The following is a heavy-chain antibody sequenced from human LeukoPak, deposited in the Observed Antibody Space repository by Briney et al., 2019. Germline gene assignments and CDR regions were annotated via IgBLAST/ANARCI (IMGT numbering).Heavy chain of an antibody. D-gene: IGHD6-6*01. CDR3: ARHFGQLAGY. Sequence: SETLSLTCTVSGGSISSYYWSWIRQPPGKGLEWIGEINHSGSTNYNPSLKSRVTISVDTSKNQFSLKLSSVTAADTAVYYCARHFGQLAGYWGQGTLVTVSS. J-gene: IGHJ4*02. V-gene: IGHV4-34*01. CDR1: GGSISSYY. CDR2: INHSGST.